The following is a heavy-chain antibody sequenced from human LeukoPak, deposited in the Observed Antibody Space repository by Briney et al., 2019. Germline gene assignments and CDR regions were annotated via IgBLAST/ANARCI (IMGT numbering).Heavy chain of an antibody. V-gene: IGHV1-3*02. Sequence: GVSVKVSCKASGYTFSSYAMHWVRQAPGQRLEWMGWSDAGNGYTKYSQEFQGRVTITRDTSASTAYMELSSLRSEDMAVYYCARGQGYLIDYWGQGTLVTVSS. CDR2: SDAGNGYT. CDR3: ARGQGYLIDY. CDR1: GYTFSSYA. D-gene: IGHD2-15*01. J-gene: IGHJ4*02.